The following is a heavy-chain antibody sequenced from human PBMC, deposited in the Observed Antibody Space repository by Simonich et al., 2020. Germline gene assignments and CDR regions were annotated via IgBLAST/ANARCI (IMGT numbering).Heavy chain of an antibody. CDR3: ARHDRWLQFYFDY. D-gene: IGHD5-12*01. J-gene: IGHJ4*02. Sequence: QVQLQESGPGLVKPSETLSLTCTVSGGSISSYYWSWIRQPPGKGLEWIGYIYNSRSINYNPSLKSRVTISVDTSKNQFSLRLSAVTAADTAVYYCARHDRWLQFYFDYWGQGTLVTVSS. CDR1: GGSISSYY. CDR2: IYNSRSI. V-gene: IGHV4-59*08.